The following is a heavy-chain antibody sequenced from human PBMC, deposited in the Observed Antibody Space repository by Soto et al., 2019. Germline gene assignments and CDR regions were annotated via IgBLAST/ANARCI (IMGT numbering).Heavy chain of an antibody. Sequence: SETLSLTCTVSGGSISSGDYYWSWIRQPPGKGLEWIGYIYYSGRTYYKQSLKNQVNISVNTSKNQFTLKKNYVNAADTAVYYCASDDSSVPWGQGTLVTVS. J-gene: IGHJ5*02. CDR2: IYYSGRT. V-gene: IGHV4-30-4*01. CDR3: ASDDSSVP. CDR1: GGSISSGDYY. D-gene: IGHD3-22*01.